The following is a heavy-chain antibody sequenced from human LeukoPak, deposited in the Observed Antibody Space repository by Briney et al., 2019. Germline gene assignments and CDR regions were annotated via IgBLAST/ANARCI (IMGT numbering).Heavy chain of an antibody. V-gene: IGHV3-33*05. CDR2: ISYDGSNK. Sequence: GGSLRLSCTGSGFSFGDHSMTWVRQAPGKGLEWVAVISYDGSNKYYADSVKGRFTISRDNSKNTLYLQMNSLKTEDTAVYYCTSAKSGYWGQGTLVTVSS. J-gene: IGHJ4*02. CDR3: TSAKSGY. CDR1: GFSFGDHS. D-gene: IGHD4/OR15-4a*01.